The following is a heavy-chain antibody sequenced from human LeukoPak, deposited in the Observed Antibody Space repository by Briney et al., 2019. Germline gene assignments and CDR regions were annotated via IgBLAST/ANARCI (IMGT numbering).Heavy chain of an antibody. J-gene: IGHJ6*02. Sequence: SVKVSCKASGGTFSSYAISWVRQAPGQGLEWMGGIIPIFGTANYAQKFQGRVTITADESTSTAYMELSSLRSEDTAVYYCARDLSGYNYGYDMRAGYYYGMDVWGQGTTVTVSS. CDR2: IIPIFGTA. V-gene: IGHV1-69*13. CDR3: ARDLSGYNYGYDMRAGYYYGMDV. CDR1: GGTFSSYA. D-gene: IGHD5-18*01.